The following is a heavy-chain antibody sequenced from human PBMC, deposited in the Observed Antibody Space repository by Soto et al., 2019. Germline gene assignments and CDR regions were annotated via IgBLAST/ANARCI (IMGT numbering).Heavy chain of an antibody. D-gene: IGHD1-20*01. CDR1: GGSIYTSDYY. Sequence: SATLSLTCTVSGGSIYTSDYYWVWIRQQPGKGLAGIGYIFDSGDTYYNPSLTTLLSFSWDTSMNHFALRLTSVTFADIAIYFCSCCSRITRPCHFALW. CDR2: IFDSGDT. CDR3: SCCSRITRPCHFAL. V-gene: IGHV4-30-4*01. J-gene: IGHJ2*01.